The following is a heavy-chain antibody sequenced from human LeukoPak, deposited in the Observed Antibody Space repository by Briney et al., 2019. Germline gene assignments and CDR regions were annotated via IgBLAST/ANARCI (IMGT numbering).Heavy chain of an antibody. CDR3: ARDRSGGSWGAFDI. Sequence: PGGSLRLSCAASGFTFSDYSMKWVRQAPGKGLEWVSSISSASSYKYYGDSVKGRFTISRDNAKNSLYLQMNSLRVEDTAVYYCARDRSGGSWGAFDIWGQGTMVTVSS. CDR2: ISSASSYK. D-gene: IGHD2-15*01. V-gene: IGHV3-21*01. J-gene: IGHJ3*02. CDR1: GFTFSDYS.